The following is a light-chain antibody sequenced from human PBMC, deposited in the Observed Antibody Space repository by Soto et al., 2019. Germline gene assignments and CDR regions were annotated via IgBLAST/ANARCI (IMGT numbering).Light chain of an antibody. Sequence: DILMTQSPLSLPVTPGEPASISCRSSQSLLHSNGYNYLDWYLQKPGQSPQILIYDASNLEKGVPSRFSGSGSGTDFTFTISSLQPEDIATYYCQQYDNLPLTFGGGTKVDIK. V-gene: IGKV2-28*01. CDR3: QQYDNLPLT. J-gene: IGKJ4*01. CDR1: QSLLHSNGYNY. CDR2: DAS.